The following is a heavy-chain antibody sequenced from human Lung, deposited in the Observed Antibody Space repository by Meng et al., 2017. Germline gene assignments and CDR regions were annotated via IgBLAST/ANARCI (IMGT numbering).Heavy chain of an antibody. CDR2: VFDSGSP. V-gene: IGHV4-4*02. CDR1: GGSISSNNW. Sequence: QVQLQESGPGLVKPSGTLSLTCAVSGGSISSNNWWSWVLQTPGRGLEWIGEVFDSGSPNYNPSLKSRVIISVNNSKNQFSLKLASVTAADTAVYYCARDDSGYADFDSWGQGTLVTVSS. J-gene: IGHJ4*02. CDR3: ARDDSGYADFDS. D-gene: IGHD3-22*01.